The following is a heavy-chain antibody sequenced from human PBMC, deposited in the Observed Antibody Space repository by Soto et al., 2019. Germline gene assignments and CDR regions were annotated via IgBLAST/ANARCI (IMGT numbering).Heavy chain of an antibody. V-gene: IGHV3-30*18. CDR3: AKGDWYYDFWSGLVPFDY. CDR2: ISYDGSNK. D-gene: IGHD3-3*01. Sequence: ALRLSCAASGFTFSSYGMHWVRQAPGKGLEWVAVISYDGSNKYYADSVKGRFTISRDNSKNTLYLQMNSLRAEDTAVYYCAKGDWYYDFWSGLVPFDYWGQGTLVTVSS. CDR1: GFTFSSYG. J-gene: IGHJ4*02.